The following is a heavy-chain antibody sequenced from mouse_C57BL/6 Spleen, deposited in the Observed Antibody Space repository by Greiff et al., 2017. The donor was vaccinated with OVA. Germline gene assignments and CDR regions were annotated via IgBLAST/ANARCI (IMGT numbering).Heavy chain of an antibody. D-gene: IGHD1-1*01. V-gene: IGHV14-4*01. CDR2: IDPENGDT. CDR3: TPAPHGRSYAY. Sequence: VQLQQSGAELVRPGASVKLSCTASGFNIKDDYMHWVQQRPEQGLEWIGWIDPENGDTESASKFQGKATITADTSSNTAYLHLRSLTSEDTAVFYCTPAPHGRSYAYWGQGTTLTVSS. J-gene: IGHJ2*01. CDR1: GFNIKDDY.